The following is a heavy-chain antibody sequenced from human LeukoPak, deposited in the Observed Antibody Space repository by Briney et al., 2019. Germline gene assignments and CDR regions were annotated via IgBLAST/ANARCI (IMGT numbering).Heavy chain of an antibody. D-gene: IGHD2-15*01. V-gene: IGHV4-59*01. J-gene: IGHJ4*02. CDR2: IYYSGST. Sequence: SETLSLTCTASGGSISSYYWTWIRQPPGKGLEWIGYIYYSGSTNYNPSLQSRVTISVDTSKNQFSLKLSSVTAADTAVYYCARVGYCSGGSCYFTWDYWGQGTLVTVSS. CDR1: GGSISSYY. CDR3: ARVGYCSGGSCYFTWDY.